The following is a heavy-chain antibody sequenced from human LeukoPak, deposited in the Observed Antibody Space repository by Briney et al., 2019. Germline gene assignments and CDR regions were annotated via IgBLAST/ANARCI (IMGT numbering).Heavy chain of an antibody. CDR3: AKSSSGWYGGFDY. J-gene: IGHJ4*02. CDR2: LSYDGSGK. V-gene: IGHV3-30*18. CDR1: GFTFSSYG. Sequence: GGSLRLSCAASGFTFSSYGMHWVRQAPGKGLEWVAVLSYDGSGKYYADSVKGRCTISRDNSKNTVYLQMNSLRAEDTAVYYCAKSSSGWYGGFDYWGQGTLVTVSS. D-gene: IGHD6-19*01.